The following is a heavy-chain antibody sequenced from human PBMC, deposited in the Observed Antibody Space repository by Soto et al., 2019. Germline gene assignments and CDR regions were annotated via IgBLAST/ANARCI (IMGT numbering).Heavy chain of an antibody. V-gene: IGHV4-59*01. CDR2: IYYSGST. Sequence: SETLSLTCTVSGGSISSYYWSWIRQPPGKGLEWIGYIYYSGSTNYNPSLKSRVTISVDTSKNQFSLKLSSVTAADTAVYYCARDRAVAGTGRDAFDIWGQGTMVTVSS. J-gene: IGHJ3*02. CDR1: GGSISSYY. CDR3: ARDRAVAGTGRDAFDI. D-gene: IGHD6-19*01.